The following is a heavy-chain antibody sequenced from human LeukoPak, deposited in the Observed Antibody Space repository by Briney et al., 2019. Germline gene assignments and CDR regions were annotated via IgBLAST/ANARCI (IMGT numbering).Heavy chain of an antibody. J-gene: IGHJ4*02. V-gene: IGHV4-34*01. CDR3: ARGTYYYDSSGYSRRHYFDY. CDR2: INHSGST. CDR1: GGSFSGYY. D-gene: IGHD3-22*01. Sequence: PSETLSLTCAVYGGSFSGYYWSWIRQPPGKGLEWIGEINHSGSTNYNPSLKSRVTISVDTSKNQFSLKLSSVTAADTAVYYCARGTYYYDSSGYSRRHYFDYWGQGTLVTVSS.